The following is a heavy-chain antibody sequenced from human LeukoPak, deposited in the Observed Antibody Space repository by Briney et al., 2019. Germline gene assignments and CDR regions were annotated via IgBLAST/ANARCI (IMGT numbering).Heavy chain of an antibody. Sequence: PSETLSLTCAVYGGSFSGYYWSWIRQPAGKGLEWIGRIDISGSTYYNPSLKSRVTISVDTSKNQFSLKLNSVTAADTAVYYCARGKLELTILDYWGQGTLVTVSS. V-gene: IGHV4-59*10. CDR3: ARGKLELTILDY. CDR2: IDISGST. D-gene: IGHD1-7*01. J-gene: IGHJ4*02. CDR1: GGSFSGYY.